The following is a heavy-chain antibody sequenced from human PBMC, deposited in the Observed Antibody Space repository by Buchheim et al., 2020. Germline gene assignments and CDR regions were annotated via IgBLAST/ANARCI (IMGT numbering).Heavy chain of an antibody. CDR3: ARDLRGSSGYYFDY. Sequence: QLQLQESGPGLVKPSQTLSLTCTFSGGSIIIGDYSWSWIRQPLVKGLEWIGYIYYSRSTIYNSSLQSLVTISVDTSMTQFSLKLSAVTAADTAVYYCARDLRGSSGYYFDYWGQGTL. D-gene: IGHD6-6*01. V-gene: IGHV4-30-4*01. J-gene: IGHJ4*02. CDR1: GGSIIIGDYS. CDR2: IYYSRST.